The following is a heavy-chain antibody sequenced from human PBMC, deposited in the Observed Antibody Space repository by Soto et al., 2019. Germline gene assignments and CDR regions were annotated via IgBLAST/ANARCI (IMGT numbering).Heavy chain of an antibody. D-gene: IGHD4-17*01. CDR2: INPSGDST. J-gene: IGHJ3*02. Sequence: GASVKVSCKASGYTFTSYYMHWVRQAPGQGLEWMGIINPSGDSTTYAQKFQGRVTMTRDTSTSTVYMELSSLRSEDTALYYCASEGTVTDAFDIWGQGTMVTVSS. CDR3: ASEGTVTDAFDI. V-gene: IGHV1-46*03. CDR1: GYTFTSYY.